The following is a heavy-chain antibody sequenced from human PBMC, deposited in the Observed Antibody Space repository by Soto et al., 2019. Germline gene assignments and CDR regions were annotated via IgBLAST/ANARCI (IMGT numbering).Heavy chain of an antibody. J-gene: IGHJ6*03. CDR3: ARGPPGGTGYYYYFIDL. CDR2: MNTDSGHA. Sequence: QEQLVQSGAEVKKPGASVKVSCKTSGYTFTSYDMNWVRQAPGQGLEWMGWMNTDSGHAESAQQFQGRVTMTRDTSIRTVYMELSSLRSDDTAVYYCARGPPGGTGYYYYFIDLWGTGTSVTVSS. CDR1: GYTFTSYD. D-gene: IGHD3-22*01. V-gene: IGHV1-8*01.